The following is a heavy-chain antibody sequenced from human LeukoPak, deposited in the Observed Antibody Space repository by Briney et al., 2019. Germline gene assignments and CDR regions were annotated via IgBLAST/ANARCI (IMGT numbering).Heavy chain of an antibody. D-gene: IGHD5-12*01. CDR1: GGSFSGYY. V-gene: IGHV4-34*01. CDR3: ARDPAAYGGYGYYFEL. Sequence: KPSETLSLTCAVYGGSFSGYYWSWIRQPPGKRLEWIGEINHSGSTNYNPSLKSRVTISVDTSKNQFSLKLSSVTAADTAVYYCARDPAAYGGYGYYFELWGQGILVTVSS. CDR2: INHSGST. J-gene: IGHJ4*02.